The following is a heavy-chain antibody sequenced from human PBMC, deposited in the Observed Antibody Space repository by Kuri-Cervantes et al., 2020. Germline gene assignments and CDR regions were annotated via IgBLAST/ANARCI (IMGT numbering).Heavy chain of an antibody. CDR1: GDSFSGYY. CDR2: INHSGST. CDR3: AREAQWGFGRHLDY. J-gene: IGHJ4*02. D-gene: IGHD6-19*01. Sequence: SETLSLTCAVYGDSFSGYYWTWVRQTPGKGLEWIGDINHSGSTHSNPSLKSRIIISVDTSKNQFSLKVRSVTAADTGFYYCAREAQWGFGRHLDYWGQGTLVTVSS. V-gene: IGHV4-34*01.